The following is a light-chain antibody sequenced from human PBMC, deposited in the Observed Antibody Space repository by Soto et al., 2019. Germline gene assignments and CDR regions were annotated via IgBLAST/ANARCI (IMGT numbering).Light chain of an antibody. Sequence: EVVLTQSPGTLSLSPGERATLSCRASQSVSRNYLAWYQQKPGQAPTLLMYDTYIRATGIPDRFSGSGSVTDFTLTISSLEPEDFAVYYCQQYDDSRQVWTFGQGTKVDNK. CDR2: DTY. V-gene: IGKV3-20*01. CDR3: QQYDDSRQVWT. CDR1: QSVSRNY. J-gene: IGKJ1*01.